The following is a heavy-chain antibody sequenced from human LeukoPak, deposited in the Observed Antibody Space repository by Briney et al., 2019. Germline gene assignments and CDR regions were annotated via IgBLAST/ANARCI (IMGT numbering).Heavy chain of an antibody. CDR1: GFTVSSNY. V-gene: IGHV3-66*01. D-gene: IGHD4-17*01. J-gene: IGHJ4*02. CDR3: ARTRVHDYGDYYFDY. CDR2: IYSGGST. Sequence: PGGSLRLSCAASGFTVSSNYMSWVRQAPGKGLEWVSVIYSGGSTYYADSVKGRFTISRDNSKNTLYLQMNSLRAEDTAVYYCARTRVHDYGDYYFDYWGQGTLVTVSS.